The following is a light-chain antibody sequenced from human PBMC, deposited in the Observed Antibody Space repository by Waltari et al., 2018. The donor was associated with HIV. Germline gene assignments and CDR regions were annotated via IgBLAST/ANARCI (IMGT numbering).Light chain of an antibody. CDR3: QSHDSSLSGYV. CDR1: GSNIGAGTH. Sequence: QSVLTQPPSLSGAPGPRVTISCTGSGSNIGAGTHVVYYQQLPGTAPKLLIYVNGNRPSGVPDRFSCSKSGTSASLAITGLQAEDEADYHCQSHDSSLSGYVFGTGTKVTVL. J-gene: IGLJ1*01. CDR2: VNG. V-gene: IGLV1-40*01.